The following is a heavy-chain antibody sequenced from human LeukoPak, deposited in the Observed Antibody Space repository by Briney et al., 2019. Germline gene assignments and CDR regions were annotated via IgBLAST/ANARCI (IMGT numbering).Heavy chain of an antibody. J-gene: IGHJ6*03. V-gene: IGHV4-34*01. CDR1: GGSFSGYY. Sequence: SETLSLTCAVYGGSFSGYYWSWIRQPPGKGLEWIGEINHSGSTNYNPSLKSRVTISVDTSKNLFSLKLSSVTAADTAVYYCARHGYCSGGSCYSWGYYYYMDVWGKGTTVTISS. CDR2: INHSGST. CDR3: ARHGYCSGGSCYSWGYYYYMDV. D-gene: IGHD2-15*01.